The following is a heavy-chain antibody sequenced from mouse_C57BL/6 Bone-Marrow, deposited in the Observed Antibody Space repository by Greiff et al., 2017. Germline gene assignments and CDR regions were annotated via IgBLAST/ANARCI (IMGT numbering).Heavy chain of an antibody. D-gene: IGHD5-2*01. V-gene: IGHV1-81*01. CDR2: IYPRSGNT. Sequence: VQLQESGAELARPGASVKLSCKASGYTFTSYGISWVKQRTGQGLEWIGEIYPRSGNTYYNEKFKGKATLTADKSSSTAYMELRSLTSEDSAVYFCARSRNGNNYFDYWGQGTTLTVSS. CDR3: ARSRNGNNYFDY. J-gene: IGHJ2*01. CDR1: GYTFTSYG.